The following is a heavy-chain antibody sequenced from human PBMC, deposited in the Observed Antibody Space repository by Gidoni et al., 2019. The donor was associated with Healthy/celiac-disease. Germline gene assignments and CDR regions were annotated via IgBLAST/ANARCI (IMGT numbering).Heavy chain of an antibody. CDR3: AKVNRIAAAGTTFYFDY. D-gene: IGHD6-13*01. J-gene: IGHJ4*02. CDR1: GFTFSRYA. V-gene: IGHV3-23*01. CDR2: ISGSGGST. Sequence: EVQLLESGGGLVQPGGSLRLSCAASGFTFSRYARSWVRQAPGKGLEWVSAISGSGGSTYYADSVKGRFTISRENSKNTLYLQMNSLRAEDTAVYYCAKVNRIAAAGTTFYFDYWGQGTLVTVSS.